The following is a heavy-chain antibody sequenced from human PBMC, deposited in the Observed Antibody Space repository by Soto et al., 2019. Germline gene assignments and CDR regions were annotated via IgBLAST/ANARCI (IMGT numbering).Heavy chain of an antibody. CDR3: ARVAKEMAGMYYFDY. V-gene: IGHV1-46*01. J-gene: IGHJ4*02. CDR2: INPSGGST. Sequence: ASVKVSCKASGYTFTSYYMHWVRQAPGQGLEWMGIINPSGGSTSYAQKFQGRVTMTRDTSTSTVYMELSSLRSEDTAVYYCARVAKEMAGMYYFDYWGQVTLVTVSS. CDR1: GYTFTSYY.